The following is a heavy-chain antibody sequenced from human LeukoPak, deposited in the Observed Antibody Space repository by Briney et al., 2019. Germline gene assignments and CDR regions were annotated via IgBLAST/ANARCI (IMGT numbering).Heavy chain of an antibody. CDR1: GXSFSSYW. Sequence: GESLKISCKGSGXSFSSYWIAWVRQVPGRGLEWMGVTYPGDSDPRYSPSFQGQVTFSADKSINTVYLQWSSLKASDTAMYYCARRASGWYFDHWGQGTLVTVSS. V-gene: IGHV5-51*01. CDR2: TYPGDSDP. D-gene: IGHD6-19*01. J-gene: IGHJ4*02. CDR3: ARRASGWYFDH.